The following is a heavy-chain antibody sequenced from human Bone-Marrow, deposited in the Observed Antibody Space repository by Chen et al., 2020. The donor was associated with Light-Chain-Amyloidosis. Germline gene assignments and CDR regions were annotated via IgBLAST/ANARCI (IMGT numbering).Heavy chain of an antibody. J-gene: IGHJ4*02. CDR1: GFTFSDSH. D-gene: IGHD3-16*01. Sequence: QVQLVESGGGLVKPGGSLRLSCAASGFTFSDSHMTWIRQAPGKGLEWISYIGSDGSSKYYADSVQGRFTISRDNAKSSLYLQMNSLRAEDTAVYYCARDPVRGDAYNFDYWGQGTLVTVSS. V-gene: IGHV3-11*01. CDR3: ARDPVRGDAYNFDY. CDR2: IGSDGSSK.